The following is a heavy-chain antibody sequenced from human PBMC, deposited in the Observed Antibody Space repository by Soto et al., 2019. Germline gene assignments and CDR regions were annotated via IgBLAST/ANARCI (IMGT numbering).Heavy chain of an antibody. CDR1: GFTFSSYG. V-gene: IGHV3-30*18. CDR2: ISYDGSNK. Sequence: GGSLRLSCAASGFTFSSYGMHWVRQAPGKGLEWVAVISYDGSNKYYADSVKGRFTISRDNSKNTLYLQMNSLRAEDTAVYYCAKDLVGRQLFRYGMDVWGQGTTVTVPS. CDR3: AKDLVGRQLFRYGMDV. D-gene: IGHD1-1*01. J-gene: IGHJ6*02.